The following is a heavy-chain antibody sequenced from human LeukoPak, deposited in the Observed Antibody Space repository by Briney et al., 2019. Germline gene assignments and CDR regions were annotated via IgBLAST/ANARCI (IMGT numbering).Heavy chain of an antibody. Sequence: PSETLSLTCTVSGGPISSYYWSWIRQPPGKGLEWIGYVYHSGSTNYNPSLKSRVALSIDTPKNQFSLNLTSVTPADTAVYYCARVGVVAGTPGYYQYAVDVWGQGTTVTVSS. CDR2: VYHSGST. D-gene: IGHD6-19*01. J-gene: IGHJ6*02. CDR1: GGPISSYY. V-gene: IGHV4-59*01. CDR3: ARVGVVAGTPGYYQYAVDV.